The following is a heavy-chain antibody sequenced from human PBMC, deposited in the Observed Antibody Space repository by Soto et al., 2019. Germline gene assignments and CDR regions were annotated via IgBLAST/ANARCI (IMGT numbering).Heavy chain of an antibody. CDR2: FSGPGGGT. CDR1: GFTFSRYA. Sequence: GGSLRLSCAASGFTFSRYAMSWVRQAPGKGLEWASTFSGPGGGTYYADSVKGRFTISRDNFKSSLYLQMSSLRGRILRLRFGDFDSWGQGTLVTVSS. J-gene: IGHJ4*02. V-gene: IGHV3-23*01. CDR3: DFDS. D-gene: IGHD5-12*01.